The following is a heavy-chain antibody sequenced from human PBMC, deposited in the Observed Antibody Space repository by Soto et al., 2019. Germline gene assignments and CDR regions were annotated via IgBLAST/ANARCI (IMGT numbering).Heavy chain of an antibody. D-gene: IGHD5-18*01. J-gene: IGHJ4*02. V-gene: IGHV1-3*01. Sequence: QVQLVQSGAEVKKPGASVKVSCKASGYTFTSYAMHWVRQAPGQRLEWMGWINAGNGNTKYSQKFQGRVTITRDTSASTAYMELNSLRSEATAVYYCARGLNGYLHYFDYWGQGTLVTVSS. CDR1: GYTFTSYA. CDR3: ARGLNGYLHYFDY. CDR2: INAGNGNT.